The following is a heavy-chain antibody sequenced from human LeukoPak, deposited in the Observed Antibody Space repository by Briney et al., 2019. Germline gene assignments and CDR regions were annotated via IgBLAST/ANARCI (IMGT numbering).Heavy chain of an antibody. CDR2: ISSSSSYT. CDR1: GFTFSDYY. J-gene: IGHJ5*02. D-gene: IGHD3-9*01. V-gene: IGHV3-11*05. Sequence: PGGSLRLSCAASGFTFSDYYMSWIRQAPGKGLEWVSYISSSSSYTNYADSVKGRFTISRDNAKNSLYLQMNSLRAEDTAVYYCARDLTPYDTLTSWFDPWGQGTLVTVSS. CDR3: ARDLTPYDTLTSWFDP.